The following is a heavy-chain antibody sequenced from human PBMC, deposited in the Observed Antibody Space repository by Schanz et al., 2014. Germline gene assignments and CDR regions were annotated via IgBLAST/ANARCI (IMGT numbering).Heavy chain of an antibody. CDR1: GFTFTNYA. J-gene: IGHJ5*02. Sequence: EVQLVQSGGGLVQPGGSLRLSCAASGFTFTNYAMSWVRQAPGKGLEWVSLISDSGDTAYYADSVKGRFTISRDNSKNTLYLQMSSLRADDTAVYYCAKAADWPVTRFDPWGQGTLVTVSS. CDR3: AKAADWPVTRFDP. V-gene: IGHV3-23*04. D-gene: IGHD3-9*01. CDR2: ISDSGDTA.